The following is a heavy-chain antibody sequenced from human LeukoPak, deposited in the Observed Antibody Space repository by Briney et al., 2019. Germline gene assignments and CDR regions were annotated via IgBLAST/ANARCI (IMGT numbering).Heavy chain of an antibody. V-gene: IGHV4-59*01. CDR1: GGSISSYY. D-gene: IGHD3-16*01. CDR2: IYYSGST. Sequence: PSETLSLTCTVSGGSISSYYWSWIRQPPGKGLEWIGYIYYSGSTNYNPSLKSRVTISVDTSKNQFSLKLSSVTAADTAVYYCARGGTLTIHDYWGQGTLVTVSS. CDR3: ARGGTLTIHDY. J-gene: IGHJ4*02.